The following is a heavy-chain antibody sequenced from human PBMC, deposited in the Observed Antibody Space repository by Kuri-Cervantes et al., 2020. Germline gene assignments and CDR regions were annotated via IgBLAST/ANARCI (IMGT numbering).Heavy chain of an antibody. CDR1: GFTFSNAW. J-gene: IGHJ3*02. D-gene: IGHD3-3*01. CDR3: TVSLGVAYYDFWSGYVI. CDR2: IKSKTDGGTT. V-gene: IGHV3-15*01. Sequence: ETLSLTCAASGFTFSNAWMSWVRQAPGKGLEWVGRIKSKTDGGTTDYAAPVKGRFTISRDDSKNTLYLQMNSLKTEDTAVYYCTVSLGVAYYDFWSGYVIWGQGTMVTVSS.